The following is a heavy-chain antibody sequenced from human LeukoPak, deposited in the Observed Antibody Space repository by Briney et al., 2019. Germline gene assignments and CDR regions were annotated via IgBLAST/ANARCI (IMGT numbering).Heavy chain of an antibody. CDR3: AADYYDSSGYYLNYYYGMDV. CDR1: GYTLTELS. J-gene: IGHJ6*02. V-gene: IGHV1-24*01. Sequence: ASVKVSCKVSGYTLTELSMHWVRQAPGKGLERMGGFDPEDGETIYAQKFQGRVTMTEDTSTDTAYMELSSLRSEDTAVYYCAADYYDSSGYYLNYYYGMDVWGQGTTVTVSS. CDR2: FDPEDGET. D-gene: IGHD3-22*01.